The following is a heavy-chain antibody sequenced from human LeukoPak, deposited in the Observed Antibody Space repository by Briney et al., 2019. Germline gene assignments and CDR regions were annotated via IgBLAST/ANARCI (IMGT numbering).Heavy chain of an antibody. CDR1: GFTFGDYA. V-gene: IGHV3-49*04. D-gene: IGHD5-24*01. CDR3: TRVPGDAFRPGGYYRDY. Sequence: PGRSLRLSCTASGFTFGDYAMSWVRQAPGKGLEWVGFIRSKAYGGTTEYAASVKGRFTISRDDSKSVAYLQMSSLKTEDTAVYYCTRVPGDAFRPGGYYRDYWGQGTLVIVSS. J-gene: IGHJ4*02. CDR2: IRSKAYGGTT.